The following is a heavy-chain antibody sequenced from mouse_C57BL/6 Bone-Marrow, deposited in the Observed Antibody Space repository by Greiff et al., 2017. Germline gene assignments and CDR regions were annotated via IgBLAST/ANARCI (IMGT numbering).Heavy chain of an antibody. D-gene: IGHD3-3*01. CDR3: AREGLHWYYAMDY. J-gene: IGHJ4*01. Sequence: QVQLQQPGAELVRPGTSVKLSCKASGYTFTSYWMPWVKQRPGQGLEWIGVIDPSDSYTNYNQKFKGKATLTVDTSSSTAYMQLSSLTSEDSAVYYCAREGLHWYYAMDYWGQGTSVTVSS. CDR2: IDPSDSYT. CDR1: GYTFTSYW. V-gene: IGHV1-59*01.